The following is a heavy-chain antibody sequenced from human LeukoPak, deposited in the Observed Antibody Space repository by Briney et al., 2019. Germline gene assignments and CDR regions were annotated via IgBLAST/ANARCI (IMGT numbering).Heavy chain of an antibody. CDR2: IRYDGSNK. Sequence: PGGSLRLSCAASGFTFSSYGMHWVRQAPGKGLEWVAFIRYDGSNKYYADSVKGRFTISRDNSKNTLYLQMNSLRAEDTAVYYCAKVGPTYSSSWYYYYYYMDVWGKGTTVTVSS. CDR1: GFTFSSYG. CDR3: AKVGPTYSSSWYYYYYYMDV. D-gene: IGHD6-13*01. J-gene: IGHJ6*03. V-gene: IGHV3-30*02.